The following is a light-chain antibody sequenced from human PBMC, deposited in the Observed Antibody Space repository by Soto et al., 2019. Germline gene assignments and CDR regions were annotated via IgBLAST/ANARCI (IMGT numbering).Light chain of an antibody. J-gene: IGKJ5*01. CDR2: GAS. V-gene: IGKV3-15*01. CDR1: QSISSW. CDR3: QQYDQWPIT. Sequence: MTQSPSTLSASVGDRVTITCRASQSISSWLAWYQQKPGQAPRLLIYGASARALGIPARFSGSGPGTEFSFTVTSLQSEDFAVYYCQQYDQWPITFGQGTRLEI.